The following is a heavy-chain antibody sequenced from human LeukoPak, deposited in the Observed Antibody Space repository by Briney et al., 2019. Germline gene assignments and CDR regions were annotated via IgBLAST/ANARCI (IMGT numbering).Heavy chain of an antibody. CDR1: GYTFTGYY. Sequence: VASVKVSCKASGYTFTGYYMHLVRQAAGQGLEWMGWINPNSGGTNYAQKFQGRVTMTRDTSISTAYMELSRLRSDDTAVYYCAREGGGSSYYFDYWGQGTLVTVSS. D-gene: IGHD2-15*01. CDR3: AREGGGSSYYFDY. J-gene: IGHJ4*02. V-gene: IGHV1-2*02. CDR2: INPNSGGT.